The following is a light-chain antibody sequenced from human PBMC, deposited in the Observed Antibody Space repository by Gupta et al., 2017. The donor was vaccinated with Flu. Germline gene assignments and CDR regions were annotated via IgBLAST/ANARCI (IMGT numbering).Light chain of an antibody. Sequence: ATLSLSPGERATLSCRASQSVGRYLAWYQQRPGQAPRLLIYDASNRATGIPARFSGSGSGTDFTLTISSLEPEDFAVYFCQQRSNWPRFTFGPGTKVDIK. J-gene: IGKJ3*01. CDR2: DAS. CDR1: QSVGRY. V-gene: IGKV3-11*01. CDR3: QQRSNWPRFT.